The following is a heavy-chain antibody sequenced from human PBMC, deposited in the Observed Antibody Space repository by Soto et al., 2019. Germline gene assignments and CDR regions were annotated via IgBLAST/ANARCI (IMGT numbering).Heavy chain of an antibody. V-gene: IGHV1-69*12. J-gene: IGHJ5*02. CDR1: GGTFSSYS. CDR2: ITPLYGTK. Sequence: QVQLVQSGPEVKEPGSSVKVSCKTSGGTFSSYSLNWVRQAPGQGLEWMGVITPLYGTKNYAQRFRGRVTFAADESTGTVFMELTRATSDDTAVYFCARGGTLKPFDPWGQGTLVTVSS. CDR3: ARGGTLKPFDP. D-gene: IGHD3-16*01.